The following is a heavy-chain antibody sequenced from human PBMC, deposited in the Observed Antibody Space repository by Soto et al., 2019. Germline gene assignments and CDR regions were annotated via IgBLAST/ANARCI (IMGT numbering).Heavy chain of an antibody. D-gene: IGHD2-15*01. J-gene: IGHJ5*01. CDR1: GDSATSGDYY. CDR2: IYYSGNT. V-gene: IGHV4-61*08. CDR3: ARIHVDTYMRDLFDP. Sequence: SETLSLTCTVSGDSATSGDYYWSWIRQPPGKGLEWIGYIYYSGNTNYSPSLKSRVAISLDTSHNQFSLKLSSVTAADTAVYFCARIHVDTYMRDLFDPRAQGSLDTVSA.